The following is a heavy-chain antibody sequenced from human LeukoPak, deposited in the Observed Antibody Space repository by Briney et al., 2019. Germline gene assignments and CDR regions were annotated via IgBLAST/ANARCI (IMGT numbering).Heavy chain of an antibody. V-gene: IGHV4-59*08. Sequence: PSETLSLTCTVSGGSISSYYWSWIRQPPGKGLEWIGYIYYSWSTNYNPSLKSRVTISVDTSKNQFSLKLSSVTAADTAVYYCARVVVSSILDYWGQGTLVTVSS. CDR1: GGSISSYY. CDR2: IYYSWST. CDR3: ARVVVSSILDY. D-gene: IGHD2-21*01. J-gene: IGHJ4*02.